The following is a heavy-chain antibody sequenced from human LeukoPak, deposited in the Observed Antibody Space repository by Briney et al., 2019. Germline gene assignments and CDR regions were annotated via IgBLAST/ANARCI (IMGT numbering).Heavy chain of an antibody. D-gene: IGHD2-21*02. Sequence: SETLSLTCAVYGGSFSGYYWSWIRQPPGKGLEWIGEINHSGSTNYNPSLKSRVTISVDTSKNQFSLKLSSVTAADTAVYYCARANLAYCGGDCYFSFGPYFDYWGQGTLVTVSS. CDR3: ARANLAYCGGDCYFSFGPYFDY. CDR1: GGSFSGYY. J-gene: IGHJ4*02. CDR2: INHSGST. V-gene: IGHV4-34*01.